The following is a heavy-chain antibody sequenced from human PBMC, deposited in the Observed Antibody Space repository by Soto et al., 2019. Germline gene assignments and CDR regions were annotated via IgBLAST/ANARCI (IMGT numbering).Heavy chain of an antibody. CDR3: ARVPDR. CDR1: GGSISRFY. Sequence: SETLSLTCTVSGGSISRFYWSWIRQPPGKGLEWIGYIYYSGSTNYNPSLKSRVTISVDRSKNQFSLKLSSVTAADTAVYYCARVPDRWGQGTLVTVSS. V-gene: IGHV4-59*12. CDR2: IYYSGST. J-gene: IGHJ4*02. D-gene: IGHD2-2*01.